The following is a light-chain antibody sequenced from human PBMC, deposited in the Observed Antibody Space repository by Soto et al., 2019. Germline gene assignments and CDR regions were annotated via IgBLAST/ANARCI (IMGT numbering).Light chain of an antibody. V-gene: IGKV1-39*01. J-gene: IGKJ2*01. CDR1: QSISSY. Sequence: DIQMTQSPSSLSASVGDRVTITYRASQSISSYLNWYQQKPGKAPKLLIYAASSLQSGGPSRFSGSGSGTDFTLTISSLQPEDFATYYCQQSYSTPPSFGQGTKLEIK. CDR2: AAS. CDR3: QQSYSTPPS.